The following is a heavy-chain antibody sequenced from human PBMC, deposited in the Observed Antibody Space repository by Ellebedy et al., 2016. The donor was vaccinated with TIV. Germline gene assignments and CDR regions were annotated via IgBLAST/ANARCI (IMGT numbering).Heavy chain of an antibody. CDR3: ARAGLDDILTNGFNY. CDR1: GFTLSSFS. V-gene: IGHV3-21*05. J-gene: IGHJ4*02. D-gene: IGHD3-9*01. CDR2: FSSSGTFI. Sequence: GESLKISCEVSGFTLSSFSMNWVRQAPGKGLEWVSYFSSSGTFIWYADSVGGRFTISRDNAKNSLFLQMNSLRAEDTAVYYCARAGLDDILTNGFNYWGQGTLVTVSS.